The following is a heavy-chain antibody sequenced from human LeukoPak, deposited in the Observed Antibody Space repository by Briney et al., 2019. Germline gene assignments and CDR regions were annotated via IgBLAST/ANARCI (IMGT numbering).Heavy chain of an antibody. J-gene: IGHJ4*02. D-gene: IGHD4/OR15-4a*01. CDR2: INSGGST. Sequence: GGSLTLSCAASGLTVSSNSMSWARQAPGKGLEWVSFINSGGSTYYADSLKVRFTISIDTSKNTLYLQMNSLRAADTAVYYCARRAGAYSHPYDYWGQGTLVTVSS. CDR3: ARRAGAYSHPYDY. V-gene: IGHV3-53*01. CDR1: GLTVSSNS.